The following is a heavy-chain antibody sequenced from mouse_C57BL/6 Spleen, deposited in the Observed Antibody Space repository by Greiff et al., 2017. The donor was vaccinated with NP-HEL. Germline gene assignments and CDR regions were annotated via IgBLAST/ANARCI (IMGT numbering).Heavy chain of an antibody. CDR1: GFTFSSYA. J-gene: IGHJ3*01. CDR3: ARDQGSGVAWFAY. D-gene: IGHD3-2*02. V-gene: IGHV5-4*01. Sequence: EVQRVESGGGLVKPGGSLKLSCAASGFTFSSYAMSWVRQTPEKRLEWVATISDGGSYTYYPDNVKGRFTISRDNAKNNLYLQMSHLKSEDTAMYYCARDQGSGVAWFAYWGQGTLVTVSA. CDR2: ISDGGSYT.